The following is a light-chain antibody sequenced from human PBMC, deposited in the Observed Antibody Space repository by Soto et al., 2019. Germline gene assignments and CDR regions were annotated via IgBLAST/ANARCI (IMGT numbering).Light chain of an antibody. Sequence: QSVLTQPRSVSGSPGQSVTISCTGTSNDVGRFDYVSWYQQHPGKAPKVIIYDVNERPSGVPNRFSGSKSGNTASLTISGLQADDEADYYCCSYAGSSIPYVFGTGTKVT. CDR2: DVN. CDR3: CSYAGSSIPYV. V-gene: IGLV2-11*01. J-gene: IGLJ1*01. CDR1: SNDVGRFDY.